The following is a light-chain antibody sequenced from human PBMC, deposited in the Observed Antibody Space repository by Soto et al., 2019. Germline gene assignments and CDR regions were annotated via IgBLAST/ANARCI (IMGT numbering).Light chain of an antibody. CDR3: SSYAGSNNYV. J-gene: IGLJ1*01. V-gene: IGLV2-8*01. Sequence: QSALTQPPSASGSPGQSVTISCTGTSSDIGGYNFVSWYQHHPDKAPKLMIYEITKRRSGVPARFSGSKSDNTGSLTVSGIQAEDEADYYCSSYAGSNNYVFGTGTKLTVL. CDR1: SSDIGGYNF. CDR2: EIT.